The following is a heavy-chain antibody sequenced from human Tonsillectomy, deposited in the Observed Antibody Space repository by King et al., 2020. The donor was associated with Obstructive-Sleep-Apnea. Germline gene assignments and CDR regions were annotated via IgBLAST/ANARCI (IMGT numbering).Heavy chain of an antibody. CDR1: RFTFSSYG. J-gene: IGHJ4*02. V-gene: IGHV3-30*02. Sequence: VQLVESGGGVVQPGRSLRLSCAASRFTFSSYGMHWVRQAPGKGLEWVAFIRYDGSNKYYADSVKGRFTISRDNSKNTLYLQMNSLRAEDTAVYYCAKEMTTVVTPLDYWGQGTLVTVSS. CDR2: IRYDGSNK. D-gene: IGHD4-23*01. CDR3: AKEMTTVVTPLDY.